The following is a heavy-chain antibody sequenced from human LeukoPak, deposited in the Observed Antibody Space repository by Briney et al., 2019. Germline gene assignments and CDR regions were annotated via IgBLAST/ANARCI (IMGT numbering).Heavy chain of an antibody. V-gene: IGHV4-31*03. CDR1: GGSISSGGYY. J-gene: IGHJ5*02. D-gene: IGHD5-18*01. CDR2: IYYSGST. Sequence: SSETLSLTCTVSGGSISSGGYYWSWIRQHPGKGLEWIGYIYYSGSTYYNPSLKSRVTISVDTSKNQLSLKLSSVTAADTAVYYCARGQDSYGYSPPNWFDPWGQGTLVTVSS. CDR3: ARGQDSYGYSPPNWFDP.